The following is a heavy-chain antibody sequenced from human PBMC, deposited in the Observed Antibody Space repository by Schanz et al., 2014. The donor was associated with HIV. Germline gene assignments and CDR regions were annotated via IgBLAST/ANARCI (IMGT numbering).Heavy chain of an antibody. CDR3: ARGGKMVTFGGVVAPFDY. CDR2: ISSGGDYI. J-gene: IGHJ4*02. V-gene: IGHV3-21*06. D-gene: IGHD3-16*02. CDR1: GLIFRTYD. Sequence: EVQLVESGGGLVKRGGSLRLSCVVSGLIFRTYDMNWVRQAPGKGLEWVSSISSGGDYIYHADSVRGRFTISRDNAKNSLYLQMDSLRGEDTAVYYCARGGKMVTFGGVVAPFDYWGQGSLVTVSS.